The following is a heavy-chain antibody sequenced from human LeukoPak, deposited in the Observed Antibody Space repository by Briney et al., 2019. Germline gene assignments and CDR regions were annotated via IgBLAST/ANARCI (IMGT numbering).Heavy chain of an antibody. CDR1: GGSISSYY. V-gene: IGHV4-59*01. CDR3: ARDYYDSSGYPYMEY. J-gene: IGHJ4*02. CDR2: IYYSGST. D-gene: IGHD3-22*01. Sequence: SETLSLTCTVPGGSISSYYWSWIRQPPGKGLEWIGYIYYSGSTNYNPSLKSRVTISVDTSKNQFSLKLSSVTAADTAVYYCARDYYDSSGYPYMEYWGQGTLVTVSS.